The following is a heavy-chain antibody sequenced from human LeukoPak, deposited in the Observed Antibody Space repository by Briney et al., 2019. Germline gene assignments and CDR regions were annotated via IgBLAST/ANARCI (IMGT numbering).Heavy chain of an antibody. CDR1: GLTFSTSG. CDR3: ATETNGHHYDY. Sequence: PGGSLRLSCTASGLTFSTSGFNWVRQAPGKGLEWVASIGPTGSDRYHADSIKGRFTISRDNANNFLYLQMNSLRAEGTAVYYCATETNGHHYDYWGQGTLLTVSS. J-gene: IGHJ4*02. V-gene: IGHV3-21*06. D-gene: IGHD1-14*01. CDR2: IGPTGSDR.